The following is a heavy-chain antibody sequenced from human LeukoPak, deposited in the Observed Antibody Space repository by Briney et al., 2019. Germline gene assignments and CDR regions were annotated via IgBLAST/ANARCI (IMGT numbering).Heavy chain of an antibody. V-gene: IGHV3-48*01. D-gene: IGHD5-18*01. J-gene: IGHJ6*03. CDR2: IGTSGTPM. CDR3: ARDRVVGYSYGYYYYMDV. CDR1: GFTFSSYG. Sequence: GGSLTLSCAASGFTFSSYGMHWIRQAPGKWLEWVSYIGTSGTPMYYADSVKGRFTISRDNAKNSLYVQMNSLRAEDTAVYYCARDRVVGYSYGYYYYMDVWGKGTTVTVSS.